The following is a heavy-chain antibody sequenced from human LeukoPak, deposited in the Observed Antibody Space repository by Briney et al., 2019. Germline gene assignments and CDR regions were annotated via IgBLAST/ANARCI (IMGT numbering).Heavy chain of an antibody. V-gene: IGHV4-59*08. D-gene: IGHD2-2*01. J-gene: IGHJ2*01. CDR1: GGSISSYY. CDR3: ARLNDIVVVPAAEGYWYFDL. CDR2: IYYSGST. Sequence: PSETLSLTCTVSGGSISSYYWSWIRQPPGKGLEWIGYIYYSGSTNYNPSLKSRVTISVDTSKNQFSLKLSSVTAADTAVYYCARLNDIVVVPAAEGYWYFDLWGRGTLVTVSS.